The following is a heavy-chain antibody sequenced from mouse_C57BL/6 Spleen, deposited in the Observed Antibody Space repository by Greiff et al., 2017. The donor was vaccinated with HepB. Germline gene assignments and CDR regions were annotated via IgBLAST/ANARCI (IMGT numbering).Heavy chain of an antibody. CDR1: GFTFSDYG. Sequence: EVKVVESGGGLVKPGGSLKLSCAASGFTFSDYGMHWVRQAPEKGLEWVAYISSGSSTIYYADTVKGRFTISRDNAKNTLCLQMTSLRSEDMSMYYCATSLGRGAMDYWGRGTSVTISS. CDR3: ATSLGRGAMDY. V-gene: IGHV5-17*01. D-gene: IGHD4-1*01. CDR2: ISSGSSTI. J-gene: IGHJ4*01.